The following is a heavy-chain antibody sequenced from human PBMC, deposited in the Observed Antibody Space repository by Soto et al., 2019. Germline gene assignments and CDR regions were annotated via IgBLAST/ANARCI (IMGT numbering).Heavy chain of an antibody. J-gene: IGHJ4*02. CDR2: IWYDGSNK. CDR1: GFTLGTYT. V-gene: IGHV3-33*08. Sequence: PGGSLRLSCAASGFTLGTYTMNWVRQAPRKGLEWVAVIWYDGSNKYYADSVKGRFTISRDNSKNTLYLQMNSLRADDTAVYYCSSHCYSSNWARIDYWSQGTLVTVSS. CDR3: SSHCYSSNWARIDY. D-gene: IGHD6-13*01.